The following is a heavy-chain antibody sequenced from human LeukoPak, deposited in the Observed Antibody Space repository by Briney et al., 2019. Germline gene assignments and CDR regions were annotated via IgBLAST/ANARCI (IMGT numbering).Heavy chain of an antibody. D-gene: IGHD5-12*01. CDR2: INHSGST. CDR3: ARHPNLRLRPDY. J-gene: IGHJ4*02. V-gene: IGHV4-34*01. CDR1: GGSFSGYY. Sequence: SETLSLTCAVYGGSFSGYYWSWIRQPPGKGLEWIGEINHSGSTNYNPSLKSRVTISVDTSKNQFSLKLSSVTAADTAVYYCARHPNLRLRPDYWGQGTLVTVSS.